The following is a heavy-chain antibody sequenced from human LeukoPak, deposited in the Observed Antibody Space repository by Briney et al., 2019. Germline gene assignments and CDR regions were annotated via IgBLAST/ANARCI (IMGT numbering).Heavy chain of an antibody. Sequence: HPGGSLRLSCAVSGFTVSSNYMSWVRQAPGKGLEWVSVIYSGGSTYYADSVKGRFTISRDNSKNTLYLQMNSLRAEDTAVYYCARESSYSSGWYYFAYRGQGTLVTVSS. V-gene: IGHV3-53*01. CDR3: ARESSYSSGWYYFAY. D-gene: IGHD6-19*01. CDR1: GFTVSSNY. CDR2: IYSGGST. J-gene: IGHJ4*02.